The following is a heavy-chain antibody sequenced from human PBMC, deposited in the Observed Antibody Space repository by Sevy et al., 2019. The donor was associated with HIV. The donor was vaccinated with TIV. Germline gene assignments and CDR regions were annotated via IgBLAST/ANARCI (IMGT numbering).Heavy chain of an antibody. CDR3: ARGGDFNDRSAKRDFDY. V-gene: IGHV3-33*01. CDR2: IWNDGSNK. D-gene: IGHD3-22*01. CDR1: GFTFSNYG. J-gene: IGHJ4*02. Sequence: GGSLRLSCAASGFTFSNYGMHWVRQAPGKGLEWVAVIWNDGSNKYYADSVKGRFTISRDNSKNTLYLQINGLRVEDTAVYFCARGGDFNDRSAKRDFDYWGQGTLVTVSS.